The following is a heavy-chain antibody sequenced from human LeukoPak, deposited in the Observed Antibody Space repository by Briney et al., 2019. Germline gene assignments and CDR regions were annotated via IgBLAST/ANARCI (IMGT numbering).Heavy chain of an antibody. D-gene: IGHD2-2*01. CDR1: GGSISSSSYY. CDR3: ASQPRPGTEVVPAAMAMDYYYYMDV. V-gene: IGHV4-39*01. CDR2: IYYSGST. Sequence: PSETLSLTCTVSGGSISSSSYYWGWIRQPPGKGLEWIGSIYYSGSTNYNPSLKSRVTISVDTSKNQFSLKLSSVTAADTAVYYCASQPRPGTEVVPAAMAMDYYYYMDVWGKGTTVTVSS. J-gene: IGHJ6*03.